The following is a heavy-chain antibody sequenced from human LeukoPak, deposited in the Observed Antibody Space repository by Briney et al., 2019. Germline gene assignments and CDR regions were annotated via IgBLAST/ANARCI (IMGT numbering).Heavy chain of an antibody. V-gene: IGHV3-30*03. D-gene: IGHD4-17*01. Sequence: GGSLRLSCAASGFTFSSYSMNWVRQAPGKGLEWVAVISYDGSNKYYADSVMGRFTISRDNSKNTLYLQMNSLRAEDTAVYYCARDKKDGDYANYYFDYWGQGTLVTVSS. J-gene: IGHJ4*02. CDR1: GFTFSSYS. CDR2: ISYDGSNK. CDR3: ARDKKDGDYANYYFDY.